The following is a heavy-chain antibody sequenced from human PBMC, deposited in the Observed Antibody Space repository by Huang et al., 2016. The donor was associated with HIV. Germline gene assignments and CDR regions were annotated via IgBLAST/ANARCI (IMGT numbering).Heavy chain of an antibody. J-gene: IGHJ5*02. CDR3: ARGGIAAAANNWFDP. CDR2: IYPGDSDT. D-gene: IGHD6-13*01. Sequence: EVQLVQSGAEVRKPGESLKISCKGSGYSFNTYWIGWVRQMPGKGLEWMGSIYPGDSDTKYSPSCQGQVTISVDKATSTAYLQWRSLKASDTAIYYCARGGIAAAANNWFDPWGQGTLVTVSS. CDR1: GYSFNTYW. V-gene: IGHV5-51*01.